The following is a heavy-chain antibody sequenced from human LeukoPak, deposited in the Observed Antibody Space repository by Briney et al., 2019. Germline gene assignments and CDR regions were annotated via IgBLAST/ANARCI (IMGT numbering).Heavy chain of an antibody. Sequence: GGSLRLSCAASGFTFSSYGMSWVRQAPGKGLEWVSATSASGGSTYYADSVKGRFTISRDNSKNTLYLQMNSLRAEDTAVYYCARAPNYYDSSGYYWDHDAFDIWGQGTMVTVSS. CDR3: ARAPNYYDSSGYYWDHDAFDI. V-gene: IGHV3-23*01. J-gene: IGHJ3*02. CDR2: TSASGGST. CDR1: GFTFSSYG. D-gene: IGHD3-22*01.